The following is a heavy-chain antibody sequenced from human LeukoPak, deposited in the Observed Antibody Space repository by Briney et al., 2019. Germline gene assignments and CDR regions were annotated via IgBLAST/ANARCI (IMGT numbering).Heavy chain of an antibody. D-gene: IGHD3-22*01. V-gene: IGHV3-30*04. J-gene: IGHJ4*02. CDR2: ISYDGSNK. Sequence: GGSLRLSCAASGFTFSSYAMHWVRQAPGKGLEWVAVISYDGSNKYYADSVEGRFTISRDNSKNTLYLQMNSLRAEDTAVYYCARVYTYYYELDYWGQGTLVTVSS. CDR1: GFTFSSYA. CDR3: ARVYTYYYELDY.